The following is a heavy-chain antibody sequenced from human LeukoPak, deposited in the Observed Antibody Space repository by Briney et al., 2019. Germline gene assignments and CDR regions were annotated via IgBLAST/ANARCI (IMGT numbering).Heavy chain of an antibody. CDR2: ISYDGSNK. V-gene: IGHV3-30*18. CDR3: AKDWFGGSYLFDY. D-gene: IGHD1-26*01. CDR1: GFTFSSHG. J-gene: IGHJ4*02. Sequence: QPGGSLRLSCAASGFTFSSHGMHWVRPAPGKGLEWVAVISYDGSNKYYADSVKGRFTISRDNSKNTLYLQMNSLRAEDTVGYYCAKDWFGGSYLFDYWGQGTLVTVSS.